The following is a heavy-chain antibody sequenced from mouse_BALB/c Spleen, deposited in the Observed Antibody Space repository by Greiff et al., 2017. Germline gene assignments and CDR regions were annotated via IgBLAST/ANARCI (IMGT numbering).Heavy chain of an antibody. Sequence: EVKLVESGGGLVKPGGSLKLSCAASGFTFSSYAMSWVRQTPEKRLEWVATISSGGSYTYYPDSVKGRFTISRDNAKNTLYLQMSSLRSEDTAMYYCARRGYGSSYYFDYWGQGTTLTVSS. CDR3: ARRGYGSSYYFDY. CDR1: GFTFSSYA. D-gene: IGHD1-1*01. CDR2: ISSGGSYT. J-gene: IGHJ2*01. V-gene: IGHV5-9-3*01.